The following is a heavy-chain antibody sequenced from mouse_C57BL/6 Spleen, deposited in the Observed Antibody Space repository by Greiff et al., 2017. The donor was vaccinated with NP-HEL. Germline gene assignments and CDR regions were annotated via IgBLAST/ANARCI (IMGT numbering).Heavy chain of an antibody. Sequence: EVQVVESGGGLVKPGGSLKLSCAASGFTFSSYAMSWVRQTPEKRLEWVATISDGGSYTYYPDNVKGRFTISRDNAKNNLYLQMSHLKSEDTAMYYCASFDGYPHYYAMDYWGQGTSVTVSS. V-gene: IGHV5-4*01. J-gene: IGHJ4*01. CDR1: GFTFSSYA. CDR3: ASFDGYPHYYAMDY. D-gene: IGHD2-3*01. CDR2: ISDGGSYT.